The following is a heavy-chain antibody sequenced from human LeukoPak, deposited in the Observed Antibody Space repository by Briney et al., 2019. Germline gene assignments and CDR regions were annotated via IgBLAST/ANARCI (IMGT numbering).Heavy chain of an antibody. CDR1: GFTFSSYW. Sequence: GGSLRLSWAASGFTFSSYWMDWVRQAPGRGLVWVSRINSDGSSTSYAHSVKGRFTISRDNAKNTLYLQMNSLRAEDTAVYSCARDRVVAATEGFDHWGQGTLVTVSS. V-gene: IGHV3-74*01. D-gene: IGHD2-15*01. CDR2: INSDGSST. J-gene: IGHJ4*02. CDR3: ARDRVVAATEGFDH.